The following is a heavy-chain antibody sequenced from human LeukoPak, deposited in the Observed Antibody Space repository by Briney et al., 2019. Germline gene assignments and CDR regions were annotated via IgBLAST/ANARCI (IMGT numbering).Heavy chain of an antibody. J-gene: IGHJ5*02. CDR1: GFTFNRNA. V-gene: IGHV3-30*04. D-gene: IGHD1-26*01. CDR2: ISYDGSDK. Sequence: GGSLRLSCAVSGFTFNRNAMYWVRQAPGKGLEWLAVISYDGSDKNYVDYVKGRFTISRDNSKNTLYLQMNSLRPEDTAVYYCARSLVVGATYPYHWGQGTLVTVSS. CDR3: ARSLVVGATYPYH.